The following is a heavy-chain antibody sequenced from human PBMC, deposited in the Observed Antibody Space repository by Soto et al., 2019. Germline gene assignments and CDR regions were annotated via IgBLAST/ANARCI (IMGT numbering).Heavy chain of an antibody. V-gene: IGHV2-5*01. D-gene: IGHD6-19*01. CDR3: AHRSISGWYDF. CDR1: GFSLSTSGVG. J-gene: IGHJ5*01. Sequence: SGPTLVQPTQTLTLTCTFSGFSLSTSGVGVVWIRQPPGKALEWLALIFWNDDKGYSPSLKSRLTITKDTSKNQVVLIMTNMDPVDTATYYCAHRSISGWYDFWGQGTLVTVSS. CDR2: IFWNDDK.